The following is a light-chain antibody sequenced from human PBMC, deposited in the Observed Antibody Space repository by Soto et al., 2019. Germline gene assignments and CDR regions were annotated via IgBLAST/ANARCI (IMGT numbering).Light chain of an antibody. Sequence: EIVMTQSPATLSVSPGERATLSCRASQSVSSNLAWYQQKPGQAPRLLIYGASTRATGIPARFSGRGSGTDFTLTISSLQSEDFAVYYCQQYNNWPITFGQGTRLEMK. V-gene: IGKV3-15*01. CDR1: QSVSSN. CDR2: GAS. CDR3: QQYNNWPIT. J-gene: IGKJ5*01.